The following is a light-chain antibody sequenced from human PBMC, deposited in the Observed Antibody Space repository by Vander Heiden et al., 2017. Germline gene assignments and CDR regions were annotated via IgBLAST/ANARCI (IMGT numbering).Light chain of an antibody. CDR3: AAWDDSMSGYV. CDR1: SSNIGGNY. Sequence: QSVLTQPPSASGTPGQRVTISCSGSSSNIGGNYVYWYQQLPGTAPKRLIYTNNQRPSGVPDRFSGSKSGTSASLAISGLRSEDEADYYCAAWDDSMSGYVFGTGTKVTVL. V-gene: IGLV1-47*02. CDR2: TNN. J-gene: IGLJ1*01.